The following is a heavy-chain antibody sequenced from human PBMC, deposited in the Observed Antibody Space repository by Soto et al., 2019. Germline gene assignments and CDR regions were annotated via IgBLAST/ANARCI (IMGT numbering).Heavy chain of an antibody. D-gene: IGHD3-3*01. Sequence: SETLSLTCTVSGGSISSYYWNWIRQPPGKGLEWIGYIYYSGSTNYNPSLKSRVTISVDTSKNQFSLKLSSVTAADTAVYYCARGVRSVDFDYWGQGTLVTVSS. V-gene: IGHV4-59*01. CDR2: IYYSGST. J-gene: IGHJ4*02. CDR1: GGSISSYY. CDR3: ARGVRSVDFDY.